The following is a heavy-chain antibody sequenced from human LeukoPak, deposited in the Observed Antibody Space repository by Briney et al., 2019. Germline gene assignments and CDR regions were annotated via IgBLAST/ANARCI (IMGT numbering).Heavy chain of an antibody. V-gene: IGHV1-2*02. D-gene: IGHD4-17*01. CDR3: ASYVSAVTSDYFDY. CDR1: GYTFTDYY. J-gene: IGHJ4*02. CDR2: INPNSGVT. Sequence: ASVKVSCKSSGYTFTDYYMHWVRQAPGQGLEWMGWINPNSGVTNYAQNFQGRVTMTRDRSISTAYMELTWLSSDDTAVYYCASYVSAVTSDYFDYWGQGTLVTVSS.